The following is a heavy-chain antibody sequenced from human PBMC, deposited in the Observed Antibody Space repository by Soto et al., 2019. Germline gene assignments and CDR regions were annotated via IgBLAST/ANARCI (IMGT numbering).Heavy chain of an antibody. CDR1: GFTFSSYS. CDR2: ISSSSSTI. D-gene: IGHD3-22*01. CDR3: ARVGGPWYDSSGYYPYFQH. Sequence: GGSLRLSCAASGFTFSSYSMNWVRQAPGKGLEWVSYISSSSSTIYYADSVKGRFTISRDNAKNSLYLQMNSLRDEDTAVYYCARVGGPWYDSSGYYPYFQHWGQGTLVTVSS. J-gene: IGHJ1*01. V-gene: IGHV3-48*02.